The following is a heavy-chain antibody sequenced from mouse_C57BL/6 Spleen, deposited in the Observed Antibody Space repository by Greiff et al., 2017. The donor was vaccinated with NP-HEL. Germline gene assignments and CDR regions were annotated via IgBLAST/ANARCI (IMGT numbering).Heavy chain of an antibody. CDR2: IYPGGGYT. Sequence: VQLQQSGAELVRPGTSVKMSCKASGYTFTNYWIRWVKQRPGQGLEWIGDIYPGGGYTNYNEKFKGKATLTADKSSSTAYMQLSSLTSEDSAIDYYARRDYNESYWYFEVWGTRTTVTVAS. CDR1: GYTFTNYW. J-gene: IGHJ1*03. CDR3: ARRDYNESYWYFEV. D-gene: IGHD1-1*01. V-gene: IGHV1-63*01.